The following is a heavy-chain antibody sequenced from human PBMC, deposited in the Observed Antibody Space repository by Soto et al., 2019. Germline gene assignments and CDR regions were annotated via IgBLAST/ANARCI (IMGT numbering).Heavy chain of an antibody. Sequence: PSETLSLTCTVSGGSISSSSYYWGWIRQPPGKGLEWIGSIYYSGSTYYNPSLKSRVTISVDTSKNQFSLKLSPVTAADTAVYYCARHFIEYSSPSGIDYWGQGTLVTVSS. D-gene: IGHD6-6*01. J-gene: IGHJ4*02. CDR1: GGSISSSSYY. CDR2: IYYSGST. CDR3: ARHFIEYSSPSGIDY. V-gene: IGHV4-39*01.